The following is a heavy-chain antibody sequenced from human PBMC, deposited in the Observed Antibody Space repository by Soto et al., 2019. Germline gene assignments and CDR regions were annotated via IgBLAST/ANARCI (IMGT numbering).Heavy chain of an antibody. D-gene: IGHD3-10*01. Sequence: GGSLRLSCAASGFTFSSYAMSWVRQAPGKGLEWVSAISGSGGSTYYADSVKGRFTISRDNSKNTLYLQMNSLRAEDTAVYYCAKSSEFAYVSQKDYWGQGTLVTVSS. J-gene: IGHJ4*02. CDR2: ISGSGGST. CDR1: GFTFSSYA. V-gene: IGHV3-23*01. CDR3: AKSSEFAYVSQKDY.